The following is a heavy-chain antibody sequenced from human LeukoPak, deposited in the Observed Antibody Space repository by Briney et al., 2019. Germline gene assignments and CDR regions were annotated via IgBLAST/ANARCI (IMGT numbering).Heavy chain of an antibody. J-gene: IGHJ4*02. D-gene: IGHD2-2*02. CDR1: SGSINSYY. Sequence: PETLSLTCTVSSGSINSYYWGWVRQPPGKGLEWIGRIYTTGATQYNPSLKSRVTMSIDTSTNQFSLNLRSMTAADTAVYYCGRQGYTAAYYFLDFWSQGTLVAVS. V-gene: IGHV4-4*07. CDR3: GRQGYTAAYYFLDF. CDR2: IYTTGAT.